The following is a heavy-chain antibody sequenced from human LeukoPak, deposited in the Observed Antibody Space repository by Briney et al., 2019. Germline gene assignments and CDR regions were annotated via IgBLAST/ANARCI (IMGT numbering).Heavy chain of an antibody. D-gene: IGHD5-24*01. CDR2: IHYTWST. CDR1: GGPISIYY. Sequence: SDTLSLTCTVSGGPISIYYWSWIRHPPAKARECIEYIHYTWSTNYNPSLKSRVTISVDTIKNHISLKLSSVTAADTAVYYCARGVRRDGYNAFDYWGQGTLVTVSS. J-gene: IGHJ4*02. V-gene: IGHV4-59*07. CDR3: ARGVRRDGYNAFDY.